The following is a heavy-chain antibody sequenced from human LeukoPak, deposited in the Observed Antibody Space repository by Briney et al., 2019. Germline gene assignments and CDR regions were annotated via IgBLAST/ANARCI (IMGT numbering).Heavy chain of an antibody. D-gene: IGHD4-17*01. CDR1: GYSFSTYW. CDR3: ARLKGGLVKLRECYFDY. V-gene: IGHV5-51*01. CDR2: MYPDDSDT. Sequence: GESLKISCKASGYSFSTYWIAWVRQMPGKGLELMGIMYPDDSDTRYSPSLQGQVTISADKSINTAYLQWNSLQASDTAIYYCARLKGGLVKLRECYFDYWGQGTLVTV. J-gene: IGHJ4*02.